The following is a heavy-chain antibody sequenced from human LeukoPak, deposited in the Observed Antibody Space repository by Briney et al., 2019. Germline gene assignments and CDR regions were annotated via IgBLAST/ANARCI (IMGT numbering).Heavy chain of an antibody. CDR2: ISSSSSTI. CDR1: GFTFSSYE. D-gene: IGHD6-13*01. CDR3: ARGKEGQYSSSWYWFDP. Sequence: GGSLRLSCAASGFTFSSYEVNWVRQAPGKGLEWVSYISSSSSTIYYADSVKGRFTISRDNAKNSLYLQMNSLRAEDTAVYYCARGKEGQYSSSWYWFDPWGQGTLVTVSS. J-gene: IGHJ5*02. V-gene: IGHV3-48*01.